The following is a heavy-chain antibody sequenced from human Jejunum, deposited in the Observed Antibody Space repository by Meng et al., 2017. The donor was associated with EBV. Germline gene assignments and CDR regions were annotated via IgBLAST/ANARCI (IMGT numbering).Heavy chain of an antibody. CDR2: INVNGDSN. D-gene: IGHD3-3*01. CDR3: EGGMTNRQVWFDP. CDR1: RDPFTGDY. Sequence: QGYIVQVVGEVKNPGTTVTVSWKVSRDPFTGDYMLWVRQAPGQGLEWTVQINVNGDSNTYAEKLQGRITMTRDTSTTTAYTELSSVKSVDTAVNYCEGGMTNRQVWFDPWGQGTLVTVFS. J-gene: IGHJ5*02. V-gene: IGHV1-46*04.